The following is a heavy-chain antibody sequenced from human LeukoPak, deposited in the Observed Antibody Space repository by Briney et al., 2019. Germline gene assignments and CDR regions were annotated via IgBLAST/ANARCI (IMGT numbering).Heavy chain of an antibody. V-gene: IGHV4-39*01. Sequence: SSETLSLTCTVSGGSISSSNYYWDWIRQPPGKGLEWIGSIYYSGSTYYNPSLKSRVTISVDTSKNQFSLKLSSVTAADTAVYYCARPYCSAGNCYSNFDSWGQGTLVTVSS. J-gene: IGHJ4*02. D-gene: IGHD2-15*01. CDR3: ARPYCSAGNCYSNFDS. CDR1: GGSISSSNYY. CDR2: IYYSGST.